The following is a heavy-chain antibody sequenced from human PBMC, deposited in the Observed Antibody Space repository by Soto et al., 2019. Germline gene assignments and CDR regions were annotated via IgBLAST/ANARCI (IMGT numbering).Heavy chain of an antibody. V-gene: IGHV4-59*01. CDR2: IYYSGNT. CDR1: GGSISSYY. D-gene: IGHD2-21*02. Sequence: PSETLSLTCTVSGGSISSYYWSWIRQPPGKGLEWIGYIYYSGNTNYNPSLKSRVTISVDTSKNQLSLKLSSVTAADTAVYYCAREVPLGGNSDGFDIWGQGTMVTVSS. J-gene: IGHJ3*02. CDR3: AREVPLGGNSDGFDI.